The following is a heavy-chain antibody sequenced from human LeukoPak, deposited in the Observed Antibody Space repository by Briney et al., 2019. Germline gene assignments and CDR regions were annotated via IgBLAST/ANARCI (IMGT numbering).Heavy chain of an antibody. CDR1: GGTVSSYA. J-gene: IGHJ4*02. CDR3: ASYGYSGYANFDY. V-gene: IGHV1-69*06. D-gene: IGHD5-12*01. Sequence: ASVKVSCKASGGTVSSYAISGVRQAPGQGLEWRGGIIPIFGTANYAQKFQGRVTITADKSTSTAYMELSSLRSEDTAVYYCASYGYSGYANFDYWGQGTLVTVSS. CDR2: IIPIFGTA.